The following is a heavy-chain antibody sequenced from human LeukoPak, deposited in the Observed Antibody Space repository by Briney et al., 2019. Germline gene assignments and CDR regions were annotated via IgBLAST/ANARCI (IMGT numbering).Heavy chain of an antibody. CDR3: AELGITMIGGV. V-gene: IGHV3-48*03. CDR2: ISVSGDTI. D-gene: IGHD3-10*02. Sequence: GGSLRLSCAASGFPFSAYEMNWVRQAPGKGLEWVSYISVSGDTIYYADSVKGRFTISRDNAKNSLYLQMNSLRAEDTAVYYCAELGITMIGGVWGKGTTVTISS. J-gene: IGHJ6*04. CDR1: GFPFSAYE.